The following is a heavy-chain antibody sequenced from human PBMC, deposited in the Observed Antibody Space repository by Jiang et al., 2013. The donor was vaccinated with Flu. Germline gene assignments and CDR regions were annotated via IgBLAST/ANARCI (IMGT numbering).Heavy chain of an antibody. CDR1: GFTFSSYA. Sequence: SCAASGFTFSSYAMHWVRQAPGKGLEWVAVISYDGSNKYYADSVKGRFTISRDNSKNTLYLQMNSLRAEDTAVYYCARGIETYYDFWSGQYYFDYWGQGTLVTVSS. CDR3: ARGIETYYDFWSGQYYFDY. CDR2: ISYDGSNK. J-gene: IGHJ4*02. V-gene: IGHV3-30*01. D-gene: IGHD3-3*01.